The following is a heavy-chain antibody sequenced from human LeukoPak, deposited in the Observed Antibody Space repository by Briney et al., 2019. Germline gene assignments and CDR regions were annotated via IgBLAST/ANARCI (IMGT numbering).Heavy chain of an antibody. CDR1: GGTFSSYA. CDR2: IIPIFGTA. D-gene: IGHD5-12*01. J-gene: IGHJ6*03. CDR3: ARDSGYSGYGPQYYYYYYCMDV. Sequence: SVKVSCKASGGTFSSYAISWVRQAPGQGLEWMGGIIPIFGTANCAQKFQGRVTITTDESTSTAYMELSSLRSEDTAVYYCARDSGYSGYGPQYYYYYYCMDVWGTGTTVTVSS. V-gene: IGHV1-69*05.